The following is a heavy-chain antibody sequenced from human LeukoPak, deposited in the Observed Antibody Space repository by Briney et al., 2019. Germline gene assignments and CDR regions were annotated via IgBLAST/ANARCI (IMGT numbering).Heavy chain of an antibody. Sequence: PGGSLRLSCADSGFTFSSYSMNWVRQAPGKGLEWVSSISSSSSYIYYADSVKGRFTISRDNAKNSLYLQMNSLRAEDTAVYYCARDARLLLARYFDYWGQGTLVTVSS. J-gene: IGHJ4*02. CDR3: ARDARLLLARYFDY. V-gene: IGHV3-21*01. D-gene: IGHD3-10*01. CDR1: GFTFSSYS. CDR2: ISSSSSYI.